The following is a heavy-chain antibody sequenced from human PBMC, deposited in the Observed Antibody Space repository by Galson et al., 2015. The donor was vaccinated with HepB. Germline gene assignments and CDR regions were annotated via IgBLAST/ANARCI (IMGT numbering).Heavy chain of an antibody. Sequence: SVKVSCKASGYTFTSYAMHWVRRAPGQRLEWMGWINAGNGNTKYSQKFQGRVTITRDTSASTAYMELSSLRSEDTAVYYCARRGRLWFGELLGGNWFDPWGQGTLVTVSS. CDR2: INAGNGNT. D-gene: IGHD3-10*01. CDR3: ARRGRLWFGELLGGNWFDP. CDR1: GYTFTSYA. J-gene: IGHJ5*02. V-gene: IGHV1-3*01.